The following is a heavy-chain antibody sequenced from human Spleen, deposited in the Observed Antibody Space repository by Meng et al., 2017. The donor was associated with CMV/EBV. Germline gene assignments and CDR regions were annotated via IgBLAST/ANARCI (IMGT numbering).Heavy chain of an antibody. Sequence: SGFTFSSYGMHWVRQTPGKGLQWVAFIRYDGSDKFYAESVKGRFTISRDNSNNTVYLQMNRLRPEDTAVYYCAKPWGTYSTSAFFDSWGQATLVPSPQ. J-gene: IGHJ4*02. CDR1: GFTFSSYG. CDR3: AKPWGTYSTSAFFDS. D-gene: IGHD2-2*01. V-gene: IGHV3-30*02. CDR2: IRYDGSDK.